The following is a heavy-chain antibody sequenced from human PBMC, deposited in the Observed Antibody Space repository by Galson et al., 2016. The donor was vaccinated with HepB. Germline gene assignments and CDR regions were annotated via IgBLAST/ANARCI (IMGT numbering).Heavy chain of an antibody. Sequence: SLRLSCAASGFTFSSYWMHWVRQAPGKGLVWVSRINTDGSVTNYADSVEGRFTISRDNSKNTLYLQMNSLRADDTAVYYCVRDLAGKYGYWGQGSLVTVSS. CDR2: INTDGSVT. J-gene: IGHJ1*01. CDR1: GFTFSSYW. CDR3: VRDLAGKYGY. D-gene: IGHD3-10*01. V-gene: IGHV3-74*01.